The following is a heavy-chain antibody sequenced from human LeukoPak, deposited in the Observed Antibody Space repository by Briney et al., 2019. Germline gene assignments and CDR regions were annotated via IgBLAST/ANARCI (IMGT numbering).Heavy chain of an antibody. CDR2: IWYDGSNK. J-gene: IGHJ5*02. CDR3: ARSPFRAYAQRRFDP. Sequence: GRSLRLSCAASGFTFSSYGMHWVRQAPGKGLEWVAVIWYDGSNKYYADSVKGRFTISRDNSKNTLYLQMNSLRAEDTAVYYCARSPFRAYAQRRFDPWGQGTLVTVSS. D-gene: IGHD2-2*01. V-gene: IGHV3-33*01. CDR1: GFTFSSYG.